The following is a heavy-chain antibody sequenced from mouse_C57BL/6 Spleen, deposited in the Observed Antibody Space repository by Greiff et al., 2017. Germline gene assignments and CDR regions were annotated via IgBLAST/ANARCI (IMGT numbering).Heavy chain of an antibody. CDR3: TRGITTVVRRYFDV. CDR1: GYTFTSYW. CDR2: IYPGNSDT. V-gene: IGHV1-5*01. J-gene: IGHJ1*03. D-gene: IGHD1-1*01. Sequence: EVQLVESGTVLARPGASVKMSCKTSGYTFTSYWMHWVKQRPGQGLEWIGAIYPGNSDTSYNQKFKGKAKLTAVTSASTAYMELSSLTNEDSAVYYCTRGITTVVRRYFDVWGTGTTVTVSS.